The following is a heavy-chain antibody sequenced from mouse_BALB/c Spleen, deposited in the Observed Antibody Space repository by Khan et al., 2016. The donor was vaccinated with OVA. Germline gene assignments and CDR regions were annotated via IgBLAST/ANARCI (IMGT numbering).Heavy chain of an antibody. V-gene: IGHV1-84*02. D-gene: IGHD1-1*01. J-gene: IGHJ3*01. CDR2: NYPGSGNT. CDR3: ARRDYCGSTSWFGY. CDR1: GYIFKDYY. Sequence: QVQLQQSGPELVKPGASVKISCKASGYIFKDYYINWVKQKPGQGLEWIGWNYPGSGNTKYNENFKGKATLTVDTSTSTAYMQLSCLTSEDTAAYVCARRDYCGSTSWFGYWGQGTLVTVST.